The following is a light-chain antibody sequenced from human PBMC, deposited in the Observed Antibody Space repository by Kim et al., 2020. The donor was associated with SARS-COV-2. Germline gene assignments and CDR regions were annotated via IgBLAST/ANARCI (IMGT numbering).Light chain of an antibody. V-gene: IGLV1-47*02. Sequence: QSVLTQPPSASGTPGQRVTISCSGSSSNIVANYVYWYQQLPGTAPKLLIFSNNQRPSGVPDRFSVSKSGTSASLAISGLRSEDEADYYCAAWDDSLSGLVFGGGTQLTV. CDR2: SNN. CDR3: AAWDDSLSGLV. J-gene: IGLJ2*01. CDR1: SSNIVANY.